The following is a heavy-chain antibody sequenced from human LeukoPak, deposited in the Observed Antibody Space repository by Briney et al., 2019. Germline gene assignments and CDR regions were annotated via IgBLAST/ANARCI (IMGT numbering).Heavy chain of an antibody. Sequence: ASVKVSCKASGYTFTSYGISWVRQAPGQGLEWMGWISTYSANTEYAQHLQGRVTMTTDTSTTTAYMELRSLRSDDTAVYYCARDRAETGELYYFDYWGQGTLVTVSS. CDR2: ISTYSANT. CDR1: GYTFTSYG. D-gene: IGHD7-27*01. CDR3: ARDRAETGELYYFDY. J-gene: IGHJ4*02. V-gene: IGHV1-18*01.